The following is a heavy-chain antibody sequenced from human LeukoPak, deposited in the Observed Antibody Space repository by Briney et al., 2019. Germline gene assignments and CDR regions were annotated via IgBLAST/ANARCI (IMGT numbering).Heavy chain of an antibody. CDR3: ARETTVTALDY. D-gene: IGHD4-17*01. V-gene: IGHV3-30-3*01. Sequence: GGSLRLSCAASGFTFSSYAMHWVRQAPGKGLEWVAVISYDGSNKYYADSVKGRFTISRDNSKNTLYLQMNSLRAEDTAVYYCARETTVTALDYWGQGTLVTASS. CDR1: GFTFSSYA. J-gene: IGHJ4*02. CDR2: ISYDGSNK.